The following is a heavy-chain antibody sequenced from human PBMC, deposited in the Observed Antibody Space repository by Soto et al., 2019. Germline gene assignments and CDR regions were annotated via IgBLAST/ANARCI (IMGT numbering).Heavy chain of an antibody. Sequence: PGGSLRLSCAASGFTFSSYWMSWVRQAPGKGLEWVANIKQDGSEKYYVDSVKGRFTISRDNAKNSLYLQMNSLRAEDTAVYYCASSDYGDYHDYWGQGTLVTVSS. D-gene: IGHD4-17*01. V-gene: IGHV3-7*03. CDR1: GFTFSSYW. CDR3: ASSDYGDYHDY. CDR2: IKQDGSEK. J-gene: IGHJ4*02.